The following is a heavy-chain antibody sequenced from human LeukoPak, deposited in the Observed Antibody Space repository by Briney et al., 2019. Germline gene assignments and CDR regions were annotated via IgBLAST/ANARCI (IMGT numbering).Heavy chain of an antibody. V-gene: IGHV3-21*01. Sequence: GGSLRLSCAASGFTFSSYSMNWVRQAPGKGLEWVSSISSSSSYIYYADSVEGRFTISRDNAKNSLYLQMNSLRAEDTAVYYCARYAIVGATEPGIWGQGTMVTVSS. CDR3: ARYAIVGATEPGI. D-gene: IGHD1-26*01. CDR1: GFTFSSYS. J-gene: IGHJ3*02. CDR2: ISSSSSYI.